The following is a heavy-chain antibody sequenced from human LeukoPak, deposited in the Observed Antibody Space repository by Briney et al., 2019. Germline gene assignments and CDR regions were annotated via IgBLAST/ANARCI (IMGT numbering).Heavy chain of an antibody. CDR2: ISTYNGNT. CDR3: ATGFLQWLRILEH. Sequence: GASVKLSCKASGYTFKTFGITWVRQAPGPGLEWMGWISTYNGNTNYEQKFQGRVPVTADTSANTAYMEMRSLRSDDTAVYYYATGFLQWLRILEHWGQGTLVTVSS. D-gene: IGHD3-3*01. V-gene: IGHV1-18*01. CDR1: GYTFKTFG. J-gene: IGHJ1*01.